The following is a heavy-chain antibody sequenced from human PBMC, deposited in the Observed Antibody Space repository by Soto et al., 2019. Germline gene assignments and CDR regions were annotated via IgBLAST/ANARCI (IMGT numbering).Heavy chain of an antibody. V-gene: IGHV3-30*04. CDR3: ARHTFSYRMDV. J-gene: IGHJ6*02. Sequence: QVQLVESGGGVVQPGRSLRLSCAASGFTFSSHAMHWVRQAPGKGLEWVAVISYDGGTKYNADSLKGRFTISRDNSKNTLFLQMNSLRPEDTAVYYCARHTFSYRMDVWGQGTTVTVSS. CDR2: ISYDGGTK. CDR1: GFTFSSHA.